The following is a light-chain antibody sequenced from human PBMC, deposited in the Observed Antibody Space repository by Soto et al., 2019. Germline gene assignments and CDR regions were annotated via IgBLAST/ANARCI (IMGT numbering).Light chain of an antibody. CDR2: DNN. Sequence: QSVLTQPPSVSAAPGQKVTISCSGSSSNIGNNYVSWYQQLPGTAPKLLIYDNNKRPSGIPDRFSGSKSGTSATLGITGLQTGDEAEYYCGTWDSSLGAYVVFGGGTKLTVL. V-gene: IGLV1-51*01. CDR3: GTWDSSLGAYVV. CDR1: SSNIGNNY. J-gene: IGLJ2*01.